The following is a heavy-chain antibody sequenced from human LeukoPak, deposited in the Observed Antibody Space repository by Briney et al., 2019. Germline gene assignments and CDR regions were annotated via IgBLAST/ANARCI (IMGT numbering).Heavy chain of an antibody. CDR2: INAGNGNT. CDR1: GYTFTSYA. J-gene: IGHJ6*03. V-gene: IGHV1-3*01. CDR3: ARVMEYQLLLGYYYYMDV. Sequence: ASVKASCKASGYTFTSYAMHWVRQAPGQRLEWMGWINAGNGNTKYSQEFQGRVTITRDTSASTAYMELSSLRSDDTAVYYCARVMEYQLLLGYYYYMDVWGKGTTVTISS. D-gene: IGHD2-2*01.